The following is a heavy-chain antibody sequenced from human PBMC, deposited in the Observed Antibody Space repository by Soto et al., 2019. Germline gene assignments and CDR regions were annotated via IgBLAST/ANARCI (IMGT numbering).Heavy chain of an antibody. CDR3: AREGRIAQAGMGRGYYYYGMDV. Sequence: PSEPLSLTSAVYGGNCSGYCCSWIRQHTGKGLEWIGEINHSGSTNYNPSLKSRVTISVDTSKNQFSLKLSSVTAADTAVYYCAREGRIAQAGMGRGYYYYGMDVRRQGTTVTVSS. CDR1: GGNCSGYC. V-gene: IGHV4-34*01. CDR2: INHSGST. J-gene: IGHJ6*02. D-gene: IGHD6-19*01.